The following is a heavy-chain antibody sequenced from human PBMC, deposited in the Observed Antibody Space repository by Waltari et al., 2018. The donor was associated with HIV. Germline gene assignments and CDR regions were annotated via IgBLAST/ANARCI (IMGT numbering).Heavy chain of an antibody. V-gene: IGHV3-74*01. J-gene: IGHJ4*02. CDR1: GFTLSSYW. D-gene: IGHD1-26*01. CDR2: INTDGSTT. Sequence: EVHLVESGGGLVQHGGSLRLSCAASGFTLSSYWMHWGRRAPGKGLVWVSRINTDGSTTNYADAVKGRFTISRDNAANTLFLQMNSLRVEDAAVYYCARVEYSGSYSADFWGQGTLVTVSS. CDR3: ARVEYSGSYSADF.